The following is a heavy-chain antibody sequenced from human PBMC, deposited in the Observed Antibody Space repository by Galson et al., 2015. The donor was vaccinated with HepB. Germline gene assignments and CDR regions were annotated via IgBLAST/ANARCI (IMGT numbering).Heavy chain of an antibody. CDR2: INPSGGST. D-gene: IGHD2-21*02. CDR3: AILGPRVVVTAVHQNDAFDI. Sequence: SVKVSCKASGYTFTSYYMHWVRQAPGQGLEWMGIINPSGGSTSYAQKFQGRVTMTRDTSTSTVYMELSSLRSEDTAVYYCAILGPRVVVTAVHQNDAFDIWGQGTMVTVSS. CDR1: GYTFTSYY. J-gene: IGHJ3*02. V-gene: IGHV1-46*03.